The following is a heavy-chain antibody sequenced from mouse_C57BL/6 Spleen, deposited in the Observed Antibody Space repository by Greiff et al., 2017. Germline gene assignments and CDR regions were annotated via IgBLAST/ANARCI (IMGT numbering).Heavy chain of an antibody. CDR3: ARPITTVVARAMDY. Sequence: EVKLMESGGGLVKPGGSLKLSCAASGFTFSDYGMHWVRQAPEKGLEWVAYISSGSSTIYYADTVKGRFTISRDNAKNTLFLQMTSLRSEDTAMYYCARPITTVVARAMDYWGQGTSVTVSS. CDR1: GFTFSDYG. V-gene: IGHV5-17*01. J-gene: IGHJ4*01. D-gene: IGHD1-1*01. CDR2: ISSGSSTI.